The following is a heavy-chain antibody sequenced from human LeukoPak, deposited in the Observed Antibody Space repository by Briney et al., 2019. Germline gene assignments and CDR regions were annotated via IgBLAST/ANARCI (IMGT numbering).Heavy chain of an antibody. V-gene: IGHV4-39*01. CDR3: ARLPPTESSGWGRPFDY. CDR2: VYDSGST. D-gene: IGHD6-19*01. CDR1: GXSISSSSAF. Sequence: SETLSLTWTVSGXSISSSSAFWGWICQPPGRGLESIWSVYDSGSTYYNPSLKSRVTISVDTSKNQFSLKLSSVTAADTAVFYCARLPPTESSGWGRPFDYWGQGTLVTVSS. J-gene: IGHJ4*02.